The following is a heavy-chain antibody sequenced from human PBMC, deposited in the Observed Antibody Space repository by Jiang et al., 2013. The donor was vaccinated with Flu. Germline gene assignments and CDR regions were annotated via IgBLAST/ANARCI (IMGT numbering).Heavy chain of an antibody. CDR2: IYWNDDK. V-gene: IGHV2-5*01. J-gene: IGHJ5*01. CDR3: AHSFPMASLLYWFDS. D-gene: IGHD3-10*01. Sequence: KPTQTLTLTCTLSGFSLSTSGVAVGWIRQPPGKALEWLALIYWNDDKRYSPSLKSRLTITKDTSKNQVVLTMTNMDPVDTATYYCAHSFPMASLLYWFDSWGQGTLVTVSS. CDR1: GFSLSTSGVA.